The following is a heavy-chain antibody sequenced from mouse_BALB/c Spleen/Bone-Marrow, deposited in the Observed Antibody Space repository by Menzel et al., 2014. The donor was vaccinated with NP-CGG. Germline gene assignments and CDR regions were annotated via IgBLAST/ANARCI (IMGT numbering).Heavy chain of an antibody. CDR3: TRGGNWDDFDY. Sequence: EVKLVESGGGLVQPGGSRKLSCAASGFTFSSFGMHWVRQAPEKGLEWVAYISSGSSTIFYADTVKGRFTVSRDNPKNTLFLQRTSLRSEDTAMYDCTRGGNWDDFDYWGQGTTLTVSS. CDR1: GFTFSSFG. CDR2: ISSGSSTI. D-gene: IGHD4-1*01. J-gene: IGHJ2*01. V-gene: IGHV5-17*02.